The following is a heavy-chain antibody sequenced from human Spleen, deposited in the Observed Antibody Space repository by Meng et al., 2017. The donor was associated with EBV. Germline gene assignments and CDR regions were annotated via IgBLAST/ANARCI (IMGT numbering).Heavy chain of an antibody. CDR2: IYWDDDK. V-gene: IGHV2-5*02. CDR3: AHRPPWEWHFDY. J-gene: IGHJ4*02. D-gene: IGHD3-3*01. Sequence: QVSFQQSGPRLVKPTPTLTLTCTFSWFSLSTSGVGVGWLRQPHGKDLEWLVLIYWDDDKRYRPSLKSRLTITKDTSKNQLVLTMTNMDPVDTATYYCAHRPPWEWHFDYWGQGTLVTVSS. CDR1: WFSLSTSGVG.